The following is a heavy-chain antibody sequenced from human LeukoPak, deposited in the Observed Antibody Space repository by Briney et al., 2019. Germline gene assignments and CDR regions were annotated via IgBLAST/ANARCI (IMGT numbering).Heavy chain of an antibody. J-gene: IGHJ4*02. Sequence: SETLSLTCTVSGGSISDYYWSWIRQPPGKGLEWIGYFSNSGTNNYNPSLKSRVTISVDTSKNQFSLKLSSVTAADTAVYYCARFSPGAAAGSFDYWGQGTLVTVSS. V-gene: IGHV4-59*01. CDR2: FSNSGTN. D-gene: IGHD6-13*01. CDR3: ARFSPGAAAGSFDY. CDR1: GGSISDYY.